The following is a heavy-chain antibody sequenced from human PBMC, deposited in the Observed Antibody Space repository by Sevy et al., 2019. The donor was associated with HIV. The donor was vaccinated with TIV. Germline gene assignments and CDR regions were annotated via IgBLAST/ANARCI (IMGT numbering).Heavy chain of an antibody. CDR1: GYTLTELS. V-gene: IGHV1-24*01. CDR3: ATGKPTPRTTYYYYYGMDD. CDR2: FDPEDGET. J-gene: IGHJ6*02. D-gene: IGHD1-7*01. Sequence: ASVKVSCKVSGYTLTELSMHWVRQAPGKGLEWMGGFDPEDGETIYAQKFQGRVTMTEDTSTDTAYMELSSLRSEDTAVYYCATGKPTPRTTYYYYYGMDDWGQGTTVTVSS.